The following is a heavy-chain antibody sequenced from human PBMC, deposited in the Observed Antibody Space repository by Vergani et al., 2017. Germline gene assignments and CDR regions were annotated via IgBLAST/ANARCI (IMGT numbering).Heavy chain of an antibody. D-gene: IGHD3-10*01. Sequence: QVKLQESGPGLVKPSETLSLTCTVSGASVNSYYWSWIRQRPGKGLELMGYVSFRGDTLYDPSVNGLMTISLNTSSNQFSLYLTSVTAEDTAVYYCARARIYYGAGSPYYWGQGTLVTVSS. J-gene: IGHJ4*02. CDR3: ARARIYYGAGSPYY. V-gene: IGHV4-59*02. CDR2: VSFRGDT. CDR1: GASVNSYY.